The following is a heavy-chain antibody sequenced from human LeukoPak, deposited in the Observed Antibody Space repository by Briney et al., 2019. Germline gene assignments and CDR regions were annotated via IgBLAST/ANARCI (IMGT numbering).Heavy chain of an antibody. CDR2: ISSSSSYT. J-gene: IGHJ5*02. D-gene: IGHD6-13*01. CDR3: ARVRGRSSARWFDP. CDR1: GFTFSDYY. Sequence: GGSLRLSCAASGFTFSDYYMSWIRQAPGKGLEWVSYISSSSSYTNYADSVKGRFTISRDNAKNSLYLQMNSLRAEDTAVYYCARVRGRSSARWFDPWGQGTLVTVSS. V-gene: IGHV3-11*06.